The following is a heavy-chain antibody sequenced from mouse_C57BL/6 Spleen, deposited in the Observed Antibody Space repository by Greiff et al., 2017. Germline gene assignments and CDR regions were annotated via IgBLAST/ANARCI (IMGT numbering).Heavy chain of an antibody. D-gene: IGHD2-2*01. V-gene: IGHV1-80*01. CDR3: ARRAYCGSDGYEYYFDY. CDR2: IYPGDGDT. Sequence: QVQLQQPGAELVKPGASVKISCKASGYAFSSYWMNWVKQRPGKGLEWIGQIYPGDGDTNYNGKFKGKATLTADKSSSTAYMQLSSLTSEDSAVYSGARRAYCGSDGYEYYFDYWGQGTTLTVSS. J-gene: IGHJ2*01. CDR1: GYAFSSYW.